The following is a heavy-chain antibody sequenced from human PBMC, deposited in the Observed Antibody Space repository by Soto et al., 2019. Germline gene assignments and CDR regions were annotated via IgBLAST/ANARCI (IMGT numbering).Heavy chain of an antibody. J-gene: IGHJ6*02. Sequence: GGSLRLSCAASGFTFSSYAMSWVRQAPGKGLEWVSAISGSGGSTYYADSVKGRFTISRDNSKNTLYLQMNSLRAEDTAVYYCAKDGGMVEENYYYSYGMDVWGQGTTVTVSS. CDR1: GFTFSSYA. V-gene: IGHV3-23*01. CDR2: ISGSGGST. D-gene: IGHD1-26*01. CDR3: AKDGGMVEENYYYSYGMDV.